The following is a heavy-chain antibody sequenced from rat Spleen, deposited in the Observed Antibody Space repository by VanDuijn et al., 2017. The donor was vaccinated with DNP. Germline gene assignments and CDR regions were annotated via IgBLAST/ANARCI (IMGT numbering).Heavy chain of an antibody. CDR1: GFILNNYW. J-gene: IGHJ3*01. CDR3: ARPKDYYSGGFGY. V-gene: IGHV5-31*01. CDR2: ITSSGGRT. Sequence: EVQLVESGGDLVQPGRSLKLSCVASGFILNNYWMTWFRQIPGKGLEWVASITSSGGRTYYPDSVKGRFTISRENAKSTLYLQMNSLRSEDMATYYCARPKDYYSGGFGYWGQGTLVTVSS. D-gene: IGHD1-1*01.